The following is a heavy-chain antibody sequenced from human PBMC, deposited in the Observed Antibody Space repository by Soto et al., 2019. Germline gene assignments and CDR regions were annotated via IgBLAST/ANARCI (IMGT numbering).Heavy chain of an antibody. CDR1: GFTFSNYA. CDR2: ISGSGRST. CDR3: ARDGGNICSGGSCYFQAPDY. Sequence: EVQLLESGGGSVQPGGSLRLSCSASGFTFSNYAMSWVRQAPGKGLEWVASISGSGRSTNYADSVKGRFTFSRDNSKNTLAVQMSSLRAEDTAVYYCARDGGNICSGGSCYFQAPDYWGQGTLVTVSP. J-gene: IGHJ4*02. V-gene: IGHV3-23*01. D-gene: IGHD2-15*01.